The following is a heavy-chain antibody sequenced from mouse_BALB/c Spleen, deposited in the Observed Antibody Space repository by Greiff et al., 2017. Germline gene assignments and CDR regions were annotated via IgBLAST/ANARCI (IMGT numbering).Heavy chain of an antibody. CDR1: GYTFTSYW. Sequence: VQLVESGAELARPGASVKLSCKASGYTFTSYWMQWVKQRPGQGLEWIGAIYPGDGDTRYTQKFKGKATLTADKSSSTAYMQLSSLASEDSAVYYCAREATATFYWYFDVWGAGTTVTVSS. D-gene: IGHD1-2*01. J-gene: IGHJ1*01. V-gene: IGHV1-87*01. CDR2: IYPGDGDT. CDR3: AREATATFYWYFDV.